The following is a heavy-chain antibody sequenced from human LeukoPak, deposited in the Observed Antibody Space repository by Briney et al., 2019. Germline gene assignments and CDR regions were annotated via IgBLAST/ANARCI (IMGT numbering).Heavy chain of an antibody. CDR1: GFTFSSYS. CDR3: ARGYSSGWFDY. Sequence: GGSLRLSCAASGFTFSSYSMNWVRQAPGKGLEWVSSISSSSYIYYADSVKGRFTISRDNAKNSLYLQMNSLRAEDTAVYYCARGYSSGWFDYWGQGTLVTVSS. D-gene: IGHD6-19*01. V-gene: IGHV3-21*01. CDR2: ISSSSYI. J-gene: IGHJ4*02.